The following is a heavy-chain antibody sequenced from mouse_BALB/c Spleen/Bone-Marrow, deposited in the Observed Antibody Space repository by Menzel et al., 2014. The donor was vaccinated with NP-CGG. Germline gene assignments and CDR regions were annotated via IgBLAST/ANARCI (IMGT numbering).Heavy chain of an antibody. CDR2: IYPGDGDT. V-gene: IGHV1-87*01. CDR3: ARGFPFDY. J-gene: IGHJ2*01. CDR1: GYTFXSYW. Sequence: LQESGAELARPGASVKLSCKASGYTFXSYWMQWVKQRPGQGLEWIGAIYPGDGDTRYTQKFKGKATLTADKSSSTAYMQLSSLASEDSAVYYCARGFPFDYWGQGTTLTVSS.